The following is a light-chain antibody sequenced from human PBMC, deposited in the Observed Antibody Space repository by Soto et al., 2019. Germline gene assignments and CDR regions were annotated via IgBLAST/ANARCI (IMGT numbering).Light chain of an antibody. CDR1: QGLSNN. CDR3: LSGHSRP. V-gene: IGKV1-12*02. CDR2: AAS. Sequence: DIQMTQSPSSVSASVGDRFTITCRASQGLSNNLAWYQQKPGKAPKLLIYAASNLQSGVPSRFSGSGSGTDFTLTISSLQPEDFATYYCLSGHSRPFGGGTKVEIK. J-gene: IGKJ4*01.